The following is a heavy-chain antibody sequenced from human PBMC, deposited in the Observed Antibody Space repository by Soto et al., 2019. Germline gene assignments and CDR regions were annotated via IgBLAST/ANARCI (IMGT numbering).Heavy chain of an antibody. CDR3: ARTEVRAAGTWCPVDY. CDR2: INAGNGNT. V-gene: IGHV1-3*01. J-gene: IGHJ4*02. CDR1: GYTFTSYA. D-gene: IGHD6-13*01. Sequence: GASVKVSCKASGYTFTSYAMHWVRQAPGQRLEWMGWINAGNGNTKYSQKFRGRVTITRDTSASTAYMELSSLRSEDTAVYYCARTEVRAAGTWCPVDYWGQGTLVTAPQ.